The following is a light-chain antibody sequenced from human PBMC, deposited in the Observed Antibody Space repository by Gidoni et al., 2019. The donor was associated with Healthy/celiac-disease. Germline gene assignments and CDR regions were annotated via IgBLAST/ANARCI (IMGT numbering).Light chain of an antibody. CDR3: CSHAGSSTVV. V-gene: IGLV2-23*01. Sequence: QSALTQPASVSGSPGQSITISCTGPSSDVGSYHLVSLYQQPTGKAPKRMIDEGSQRPPGVSHHFSGSNSGTTASLTISGLPAEDEADYYCCSHAGSSTVVFGGGTKLTVL. CDR2: EGS. CDR1: SSDVGSYHL. J-gene: IGLJ2*01.